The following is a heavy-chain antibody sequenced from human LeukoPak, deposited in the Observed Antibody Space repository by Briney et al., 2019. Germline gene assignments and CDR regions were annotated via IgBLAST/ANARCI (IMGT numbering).Heavy chain of an antibody. CDR1: GLTFSTSG. V-gene: IGHV3-21*06. CDR3: ATETNGRHYDY. Sequence: KPGGSLRLSCTAPGLTFSTSGFNWVRQAPGKGLEWVASIGPTGSDRYHADSIKGRFTISRDNANNFLYLQMNSLRAEDTAVYYCATETNGRHYDYWGQGTLLTVSS. D-gene: IGHD1-14*01. J-gene: IGHJ4*02. CDR2: IGPTGSDR.